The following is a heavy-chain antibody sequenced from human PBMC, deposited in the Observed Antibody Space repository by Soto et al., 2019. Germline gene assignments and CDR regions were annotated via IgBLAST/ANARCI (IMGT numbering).Heavy chain of an antibody. CDR2: ISPYNDDT. CDR1: GYTFSSYG. CDR3: ARGGYYDSSGSRNYDYYGMDV. V-gene: IGHV1-18*01. D-gene: IGHD3-22*01. J-gene: IGHJ6*02. Sequence: QAQLVQSGAEVKKPGASVKVSCKASGYTFSSYGISWVRQAPGQGLEWLGWISPYNDDTNYAQKLQGRVTMTTAASTRTAYMDLRSLRSDDTAVYYCARGGYYDSSGSRNYDYYGMDVWGQATTVTVSS.